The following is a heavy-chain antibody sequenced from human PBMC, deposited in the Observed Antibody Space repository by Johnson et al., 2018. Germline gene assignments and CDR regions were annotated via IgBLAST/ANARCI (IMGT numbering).Heavy chain of an antibody. CDR1: EFTFSSFW. J-gene: IGHJ3*01. D-gene: IGHD3-10*01. CDR3: AADQGRLWFGELSRG. Sequence: EGLVESGGGLVQPGVSLRLSCEASEFTFSSFWMSWVRQAPGKGLEWLANIKHDGGEKYSVVSVRGRFPILRDNAKNSLYLQMNSLRVEDTAVYYWAADQGRLWFGELSRGRGQGTMVTVSS. V-gene: IGHV3-7*01. CDR2: IKHDGGEK.